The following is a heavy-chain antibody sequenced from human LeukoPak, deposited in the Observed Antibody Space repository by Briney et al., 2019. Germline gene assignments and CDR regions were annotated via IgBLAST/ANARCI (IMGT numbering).Heavy chain of an antibody. J-gene: IGHJ5*02. CDR1: GGSISSYY. Sequence: PSETLSLTCTVSGGSISSYYWSWIRQPPGKGLEWIGYIYYSGSTNYNPSLKSRVTISVDTSKNQFSLKLSSVTAADTAVYYCARDHGGTFWSGYPYNWFDPWGQGTLVTVSS. D-gene: IGHD3-3*01. CDR2: IYYSGST. CDR3: ARDHGGTFWSGYPYNWFDP. V-gene: IGHV4-59*01.